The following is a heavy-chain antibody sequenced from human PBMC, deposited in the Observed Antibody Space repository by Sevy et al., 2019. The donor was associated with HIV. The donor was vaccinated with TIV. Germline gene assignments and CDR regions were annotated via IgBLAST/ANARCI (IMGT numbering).Heavy chain of an antibody. CDR1: GFTFSNYW. J-gene: IGHJ6*03. CDR3: ARDFRPQGYYMDV. Sequence: GGSLRLSCAVSGFTFSNYWMSWVRQAPGKGLEWVANIKEDGSEKYYVDSVKGRFTISRDNAKNSLYLQMNSLRDEDTAVYYCARDFRPQGYYMDVWGKGTTVTVSS. CDR2: IKEDGSEK. V-gene: IGHV3-7*01.